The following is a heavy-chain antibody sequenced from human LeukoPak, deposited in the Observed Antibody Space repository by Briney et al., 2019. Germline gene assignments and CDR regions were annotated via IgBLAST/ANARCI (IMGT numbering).Heavy chain of an antibody. CDR2: IYYSGST. V-gene: IGHV4-34*01. J-gene: IGHJ4*02. Sequence: SETLSLTCAVYGGSFSGYYWSWIRQPPGKGLEWIGYIYYSGSTYYNPSLKSRVTISVDTSKNHFSLKLSSVTASDTAVYYCARGQWLPVFDFWGQGTLVTVSS. CDR1: GGSFSGYY. CDR3: ARGQWLPVFDF. D-gene: IGHD3-22*01.